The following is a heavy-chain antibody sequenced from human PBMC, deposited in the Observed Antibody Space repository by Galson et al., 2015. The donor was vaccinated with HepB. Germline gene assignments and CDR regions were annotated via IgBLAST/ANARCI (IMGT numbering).Heavy chain of an antibody. Sequence: WVRQAPGQGLEWMGIINPSGGSTSYAQKFQGRVTMTRDTSTSTVYMELSSLRSEDTAVYYCARDWGGDYSGSSGYFDYWGQGTLVTVSS. CDR3: ARDWGGDYSGSSGYFDY. D-gene: IGHD1-26*01. CDR2: INPSGGST. V-gene: IGHV1-46*01. J-gene: IGHJ4*02.